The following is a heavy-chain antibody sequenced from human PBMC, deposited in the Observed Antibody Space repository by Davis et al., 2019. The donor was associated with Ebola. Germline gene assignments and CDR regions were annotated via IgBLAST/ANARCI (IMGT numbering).Heavy chain of an antibody. Sequence: GGSLRLSCAASGFTFSYYWMTWVRQAPGKGLEWVANIKQDGTETHYVDSVKGRFTISRDNAKNPLYPQMNSLRADDTAVYYCARAEWLPDFDYWGQGTLVTVSS. J-gene: IGHJ4*02. V-gene: IGHV3-7*01. CDR3: ARAEWLPDFDY. D-gene: IGHD5-12*01. CDR2: IKQDGTET. CDR1: GFTFSYYW.